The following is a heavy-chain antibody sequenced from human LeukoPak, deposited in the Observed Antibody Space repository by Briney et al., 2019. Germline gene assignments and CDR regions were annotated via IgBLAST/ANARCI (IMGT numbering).Heavy chain of an antibody. CDR3: ATTDSSGYSWAFDI. CDR1: GFTFSSYG. V-gene: IGHV3-30*03. CDR2: ISYDGSNK. Sequence: GGSLRPSCAASGFTFSSYGMHWVRQAPGKGLEWVAVISYDGSNKYYADSVKGRFTISRDNSKNTLYLQMNSLRAEDTAVYYCATTDSSGYSWAFDIWGQGTMVTVSS. D-gene: IGHD3-22*01. J-gene: IGHJ3*02.